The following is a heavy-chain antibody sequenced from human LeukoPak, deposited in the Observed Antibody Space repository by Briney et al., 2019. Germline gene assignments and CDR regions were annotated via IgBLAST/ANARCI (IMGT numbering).Heavy chain of an antibody. J-gene: IGHJ4*02. CDR2: INPNSGGT. Sequence: ASVKVSCKASGYTFTGYYMHWVRQAPGQGLEWMGRINPNSGGTNYAQKFQGRVTMTRDTSISTAYMELSRLTSDDTAVYYCAREVRSWFGELFMDYFDYWGQGTLVTVSS. D-gene: IGHD3-10*01. CDR3: AREVRSWFGELFMDYFDY. CDR1: GYTFTGYY. V-gene: IGHV1-2*06.